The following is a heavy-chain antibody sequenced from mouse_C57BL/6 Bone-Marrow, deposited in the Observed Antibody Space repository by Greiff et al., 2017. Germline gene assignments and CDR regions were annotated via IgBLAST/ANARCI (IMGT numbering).Heavy chain of an antibody. CDR3: ASYYGSSYGFAY. V-gene: IGHV1-19*01. CDR1: GYTFTDYY. D-gene: IGHD1-1*01. J-gene: IGHJ3*01. CDR2: INPYNGGT. Sequence: EVKLMESGPVLVKPGASVKMSCKASGYTFTDYYMNWVKQSHGKSLEWIGVINPYNGGTSYNQKFKGKATLTVDKSSSTAYMELNSLTSEDSAVYYCASYYGSSYGFAYWGQGTLVTVSA.